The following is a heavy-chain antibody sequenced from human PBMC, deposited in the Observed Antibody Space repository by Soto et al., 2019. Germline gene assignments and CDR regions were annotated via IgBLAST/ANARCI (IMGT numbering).Heavy chain of an antibody. J-gene: IGHJ4*02. Sequence: QVQLVQSGAEVKKPGASVKVSCKASGYTFTGYYMHWVRQAPGQGLEWMGWINPNSGGTNYAQKFQGRVTMTRDTSISTAYMELSRLRSDDTAVYYCARDPSPTWGGILWFGELLNWGQGTLVTVSS. V-gene: IGHV1-2*02. CDR2: INPNSGGT. CDR3: ARDPSPTWGGILWFGELLN. D-gene: IGHD3-10*01. CDR1: GYTFTGYY.